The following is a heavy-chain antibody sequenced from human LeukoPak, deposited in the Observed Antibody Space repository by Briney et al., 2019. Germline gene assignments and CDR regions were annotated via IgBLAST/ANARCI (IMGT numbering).Heavy chain of an antibody. D-gene: IGHD2-15*01. CDR1: GFTFSSYA. J-gene: IGHJ5*02. CDR3: ARESGDCSGGSWPDLVFVP. CDR2: ISYDGSKK. Sequence: PGGSLRLSCAASGFTFSSYAMHWVRQAPGKGLEWVAVISYDGSKKYYAHSLQGRFTISRDKSKNTLSLPMNSLRAEDTAVCYCARESGDCSGGSWPDLVFVPWGERTLVTVSS. V-gene: IGHV3-30*04.